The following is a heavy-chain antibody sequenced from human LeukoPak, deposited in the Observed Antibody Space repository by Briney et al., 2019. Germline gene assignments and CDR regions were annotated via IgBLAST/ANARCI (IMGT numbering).Heavy chain of an antibody. J-gene: IGHJ4*02. CDR2: IYYSGST. CDR1: GGSISSSYY. Sequence: SETLSLTCTVSGGSISSSYYWAWIRPPPGKGLEWIGNIYYSGSTYYNPSLKSRVTISVDTSKNQFSLKLSSVTAADTAVYYCARLDTTLAPYFDYWGQGTLVTVSS. CDR3: ARLDTTLAPYFDY. D-gene: IGHD5-18*01. V-gene: IGHV4-39*01.